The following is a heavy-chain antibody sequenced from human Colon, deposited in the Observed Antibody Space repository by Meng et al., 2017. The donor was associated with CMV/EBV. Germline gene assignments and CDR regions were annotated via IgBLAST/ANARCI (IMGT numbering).Heavy chain of an antibody. CDR1: GFTFSSYW. CDR2: IRQDGNEI. D-gene: IGHD2-15*01. Sequence: GESLKISCAASGFTFSSYWMSWVRQAPGKGLEWVANIRQDGNEIYYADSVKGRFTISRDNAKSSLYLQMNSLRADDTAVYYCARPRGYCSGGSCFPSDYWGQGTLVTVSS. J-gene: IGHJ4*02. V-gene: IGHV3-7*01. CDR3: ARPRGYCSGGSCFPSDY.